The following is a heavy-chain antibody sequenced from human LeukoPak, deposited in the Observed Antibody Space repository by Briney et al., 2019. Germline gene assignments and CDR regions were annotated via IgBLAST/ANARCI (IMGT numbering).Heavy chain of an antibody. CDR2: INAYSGNT. J-gene: IGHJ4*02. D-gene: IGHD3-22*01. CDR3: ARTASYYYDSSGYPIDY. Sequence: ASVKVSCKASGYTFTNYGISWVRQAPGQGLEWMGWINAYSGNTNYAQKLQGRVTMTTDTSTSTAYMELRSLRSDDTAVYYCARTASYYYDSSGYPIDYWGQGTLVTVSS. V-gene: IGHV1-18*01. CDR1: GYTFTNYG.